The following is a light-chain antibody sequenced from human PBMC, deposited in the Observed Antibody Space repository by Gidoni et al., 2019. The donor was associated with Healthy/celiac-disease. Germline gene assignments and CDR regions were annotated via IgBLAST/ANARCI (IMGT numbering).Light chain of an antibody. CDR2: GAS. CDR3: QQYGSSSYS. V-gene: IGKV3-20*01. J-gene: IGKJ2*03. Sequence: EILLTPSPGTPSLSPGERATLSCRASQSVSSSYLAWYQQKPGQAPRLLIYGASSRATGIPDRFSGSGSGTDFTLTISRLEPEDFAVYYCQQYGSSSYSFGQGTKLEIK. CDR1: QSVSSSY.